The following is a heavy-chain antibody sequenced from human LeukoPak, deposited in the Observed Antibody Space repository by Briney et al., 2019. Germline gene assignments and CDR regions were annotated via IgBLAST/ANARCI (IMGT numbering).Heavy chain of an antibody. Sequence: PGGSLRLSCAASGFTFDDYAMHWVRQAPGKGLEWVSLISWDGGSTYYADSVKGRFTISRDNSKNSLYLQMNSLRAEDTALYYCAKDRGSSGHKRSYYFDYWGQGTLVTVSS. CDR3: AKDRGSSGHKRSYYFDY. CDR1: GFTFDDYA. J-gene: IGHJ4*02. D-gene: IGHD6-19*01. CDR2: ISWDGGST. V-gene: IGHV3-43D*03.